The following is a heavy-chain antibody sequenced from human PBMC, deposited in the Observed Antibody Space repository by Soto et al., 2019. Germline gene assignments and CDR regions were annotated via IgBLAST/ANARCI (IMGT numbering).Heavy chain of an antibody. D-gene: IGHD3-22*01. CDR3: ARVDYYYDSSGYPYYFDY. Sequence: GGSLRLSCAASGFTFSSYWMHWVRQAPGKGLVWVSRINSDGSSTSYADSVKGRFTISRDNAKNTLYLQMNSLRAEDTAVYYCARVDYYYDSSGYPYYFDYWGQGTLVTVSS. J-gene: IGHJ4*02. CDR1: GFTFSSYW. V-gene: IGHV3-74*01. CDR2: INSDGSST.